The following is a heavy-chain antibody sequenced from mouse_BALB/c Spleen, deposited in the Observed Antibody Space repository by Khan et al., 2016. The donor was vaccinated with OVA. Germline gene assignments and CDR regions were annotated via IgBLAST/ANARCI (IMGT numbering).Heavy chain of an antibody. Sequence: EVQLQESGAELVRPGALVKLSCKASGFNIKDYYMHWVKQRPEQGLVWIGRIDPENGDTIYDPKFQGKASITSDTSSNTAYLQLSSLTSEDTAVYYWARDGYSHWGANWGQGTLVTVSA. CDR2: IDPENGDT. D-gene: IGHD2-3*01. J-gene: IGHJ3*01. CDR1: GFNIKDYY. V-gene: IGHV14-1*02. CDR3: ARDGYSHWGAN.